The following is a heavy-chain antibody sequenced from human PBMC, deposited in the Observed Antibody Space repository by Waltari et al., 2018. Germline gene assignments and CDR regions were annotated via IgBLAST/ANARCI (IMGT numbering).Heavy chain of an antibody. CDR1: GFTFSSYG. Sequence: QVQLVESGGGVVQPGRYLSLSCAASGFTFSSYGMHWVRPAPGKGLEWVAVISYDGSNKYYADSVKGRFTISRDNSKNTLYLQMNSLRAEDTAVYYCAKDLTHDYGDRFDYWGQGTLVTVSS. D-gene: IGHD4-17*01. CDR3: AKDLTHDYGDRFDY. CDR2: ISYDGSNK. J-gene: IGHJ4*02. V-gene: IGHV3-30*18.